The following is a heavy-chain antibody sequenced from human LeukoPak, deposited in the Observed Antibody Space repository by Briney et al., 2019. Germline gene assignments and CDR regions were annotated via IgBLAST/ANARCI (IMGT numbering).Heavy chain of an antibody. V-gene: IGHV1-2*02. CDR3: ARAPPTIVRGGDGRGWFDP. J-gene: IGHJ5*02. D-gene: IGHD3-10*01. Sequence: ASVKVSCKASGYTFSTYYMHWVRQAPGQGLEWMGWINPNSGGTNYAQKFQGRVTMTRDTSISTAYMELSRLRSDDTAVYYCARAPPTIVRGGDGRGWFDPWGQGNLGTVSS. CDR2: INPNSGGT. CDR1: GYTFSTYY.